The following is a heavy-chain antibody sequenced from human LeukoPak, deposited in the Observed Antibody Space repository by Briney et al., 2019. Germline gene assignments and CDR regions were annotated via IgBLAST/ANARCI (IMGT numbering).Heavy chain of an antibody. Sequence: SETLSLTCIVSGGSISSSSYYWGWIRQPPGKGLEWIATIFYTGSTYYNPSLKSRVTISVDTSKNQFFLGLSSVIAADTAVYYCARLGIAVAGFDSWGQGSLVTVSS. J-gene: IGHJ4*02. CDR2: IFYTGST. CDR1: GGSISSSSYY. CDR3: ARLGIAVAGFDS. V-gene: IGHV4-39*01. D-gene: IGHD6-19*01.